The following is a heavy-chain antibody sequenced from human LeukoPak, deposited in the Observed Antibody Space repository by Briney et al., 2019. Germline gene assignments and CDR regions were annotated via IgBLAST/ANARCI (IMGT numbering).Heavy chain of an antibody. CDR2: TYNGGST. Sequence: PSETLSLTCTVSGGSVSSSIYHWFWIRQPPGKGLGWIGFTYNGGSTYYNPSLKSRVTISVDMAKNQFSLKVMSVTAADTAVYYCVRGHGGDWGQGTLVTVSS. J-gene: IGHJ4*02. V-gene: IGHV4-61*01. CDR1: GGSVSSSIYH. CDR3: VRGHGGD.